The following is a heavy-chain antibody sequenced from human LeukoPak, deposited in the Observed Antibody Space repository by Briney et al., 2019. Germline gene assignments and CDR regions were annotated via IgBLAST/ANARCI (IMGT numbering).Heavy chain of an antibody. V-gene: IGHV3-23*01. D-gene: IGHD2-8*01. CDR2: ISGSGGST. CDR1: GFTFSSYV. CDR3: AKLSNQGTYCTNGVCYNGAFDI. Sequence: PGTSLRLSCAASGFTFSSYVMSWVRQAPGKGLEWVSTISGSGGSTYYADSVKGRFTISRDNSKSTLYLQMNRLRAEDTAVYYCAKLSNQGTYCTNGVCYNGAFDIWGQGTMVTVSS. J-gene: IGHJ3*02.